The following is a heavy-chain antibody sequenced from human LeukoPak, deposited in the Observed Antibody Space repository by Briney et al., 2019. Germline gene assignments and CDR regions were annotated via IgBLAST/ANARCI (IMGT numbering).Heavy chain of an antibody. Sequence: PSETLSLTCAVSGGSISSGGYSWSWIRQPPGKGLEWIASIYSSGNTHSNPSLKSRVSISVDTSKNQVSLKLYSVTASDAAIYYCARHLSGTTMSHYFDFWGQGTLVTVSS. V-gene: IGHV4-30-2*03. CDR3: ARHLSGTTMSHYFDF. D-gene: IGHD1-1*01. CDR1: GGSISSGGYS. J-gene: IGHJ4*02. CDR2: IYSSGNT.